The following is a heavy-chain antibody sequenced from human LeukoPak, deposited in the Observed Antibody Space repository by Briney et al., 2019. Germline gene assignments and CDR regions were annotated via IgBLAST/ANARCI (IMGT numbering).Heavy chain of an antibody. J-gene: IGHJ4*02. CDR1: GYTFTGYY. Sequence: ASVKVSCKASGYTFTGYYMHWVRQAPGQGLEWMGWINPNSGGTNYAQKFQGRVTMTRDTSISTAYMELSRLRSDDTAVYYCARDRSGHTAMAVQLGYWGQGTLVTVSS. CDR2: INPNSGGT. CDR3: ARDRSGHTAMAVQLGY. D-gene: IGHD5-18*01. V-gene: IGHV1-2*02.